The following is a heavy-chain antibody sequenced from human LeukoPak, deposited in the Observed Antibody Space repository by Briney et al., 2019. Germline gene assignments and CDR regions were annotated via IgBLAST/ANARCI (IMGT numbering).Heavy chain of an antibody. CDR2: IYYSGNT. D-gene: IGHD7-27*01. CDR3: ARFVTGDGAFDI. V-gene: IGHV4-39*01. J-gene: IGHJ3*02. CDR1: GGSISSSSYY. Sequence: PSETLSLTCTVSGGSISSSSYYWGWIRQPPGKGLEWIGSIYYSGNTYYNPSLRGRVTISVDTSKNQFSLKLSSVTDADTAVYYCARFVTGDGAFDIWGQGTMVTVSS.